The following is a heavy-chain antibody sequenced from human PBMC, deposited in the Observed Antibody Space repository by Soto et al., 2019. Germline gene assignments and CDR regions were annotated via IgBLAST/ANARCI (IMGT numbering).Heavy chain of an antibody. D-gene: IGHD3-22*01. CDR3: ARARRYYDSSGYYSVDYFDY. CDR1: GFTFSSYS. CDR2: ISSSSSTI. V-gene: IGHV3-48*02. Sequence: PGGSLRLSCAASGFTFSSYSMNWVRQAPGKGLEWVSYISSSSSTIYYADSVKGRFTISRDNAKNSLYLQMNSLRDEDTAVYYCARARRYYDSSGYYSVDYFDYWGQGTLVTVSS. J-gene: IGHJ4*02.